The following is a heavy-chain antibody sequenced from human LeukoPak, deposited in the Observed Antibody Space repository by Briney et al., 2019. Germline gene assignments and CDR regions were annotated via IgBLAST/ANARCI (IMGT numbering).Heavy chain of an antibody. D-gene: IGHD3-22*01. CDR2: ISSGNNFR. J-gene: IGHJ3*02. CDR1: GFTFSEYY. V-gene: IGHV3-11*03. Sequence: PGGSLRLSCAASGFTFSEYYMSWIRQAPGKGLEWASYISSGNNFRNYADSVKGRFTISRDNAKNSLYLQMNSLRAEDTAVYYCARPRYYDSSGYYFDIWGQGTMVTVSS. CDR3: ARPRYYDSSGYYFDI.